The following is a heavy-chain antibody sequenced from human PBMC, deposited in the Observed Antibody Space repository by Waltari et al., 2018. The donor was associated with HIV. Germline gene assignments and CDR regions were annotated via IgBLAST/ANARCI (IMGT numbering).Heavy chain of an antibody. D-gene: IGHD3-10*01. J-gene: IGHJ4*02. CDR2: MNPNSGNT. CDR1: GYTFTSYD. CDR3: ARKYYYGSGSYYNVDFDY. V-gene: IGHV1-8*01. Sequence: QVQLVQSGAEVKKPGASVKVSCKASGYTFTSYDINWVRQATGQGLEWMGWMNPNSGNTGYAQKFQGRVTMTRNTSISTAYMELSSLRSEDTAVYYCARKYYYGSGSYYNVDFDYWGQGTLVTVSS.